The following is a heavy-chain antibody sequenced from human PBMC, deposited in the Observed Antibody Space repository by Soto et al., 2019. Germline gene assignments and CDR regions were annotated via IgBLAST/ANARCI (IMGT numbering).Heavy chain of an antibody. V-gene: IGHV3-53*04. CDR1: GFTVSSNY. Sequence: GGSLRLSCAASGFTVSSNYMSWVRQAPGKGLEWVSVIYSGGSTYYADSVKGRFTISRHNSKNTLYLQMNSLRAEDTAVYYCVRDSRWAHYYYYYMDVWGKGTTVTVSS. D-gene: IGHD1-26*01. J-gene: IGHJ6*03. CDR3: VRDSRWAHYYYYYMDV. CDR2: IYSGGST.